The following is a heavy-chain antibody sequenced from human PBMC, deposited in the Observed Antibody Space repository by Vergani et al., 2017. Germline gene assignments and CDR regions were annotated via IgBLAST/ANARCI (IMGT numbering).Heavy chain of an antibody. D-gene: IGHD6-13*01. V-gene: IGHV4-34*01. J-gene: IGHJ4*02. CDR1: GGSFSGYY. CDR2: INHSGST. Sequence: QVQLQQWGAGLLKPSETLSLTCAVYGGSFSGYYWSWIRQPPGKGLEWIGEINHSGSTNYNPSLKSRVTISVDTSKNQFSLKLSSVTAADTAVYYCARGLRSSSWYGDYWGQGTLVTVSS. CDR3: ARGLRSSSWYGDY.